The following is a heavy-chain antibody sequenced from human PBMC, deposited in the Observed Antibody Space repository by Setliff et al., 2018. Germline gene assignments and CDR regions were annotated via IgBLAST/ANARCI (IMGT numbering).Heavy chain of an antibody. V-gene: IGHV3-30*18. CDR1: GFTFSAYG. Sequence: LRLSCAASGFTFSAYGMHWVRQAPGKGLEWVAVVSYDGSNKWYADSVKGRFTISRDNSKNTLYLQLNSLRPEDTAVYYCVKEGIAATGTAFDIWGQGTMVTVPS. J-gene: IGHJ3*02. D-gene: IGHD6-13*01. CDR3: VKEGIAATGTAFDI. CDR2: VSYDGSNK.